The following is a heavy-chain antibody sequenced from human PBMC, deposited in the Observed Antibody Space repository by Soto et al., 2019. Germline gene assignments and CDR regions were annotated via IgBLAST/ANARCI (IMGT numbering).Heavy chain of an antibody. Sequence: GESLKISCKGSGYSFTSYRISWVRQMPGKGLEWMGRIDPSDSYTNYSPSFQGHVTISADKSISTAYLQWSSLKASDTAMYYCARLIAVAGTVHYYYGMDVWGQGTTVTVSS. CDR3: ARLIAVAGTVHYYYGMDV. D-gene: IGHD6-19*01. V-gene: IGHV5-10-1*01. J-gene: IGHJ6*02. CDR1: GYSFTSYR. CDR2: IDPSDSYT.